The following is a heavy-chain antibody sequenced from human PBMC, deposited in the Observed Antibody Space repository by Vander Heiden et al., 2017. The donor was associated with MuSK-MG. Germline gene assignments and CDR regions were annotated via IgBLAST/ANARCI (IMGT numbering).Heavy chain of an antibody. J-gene: IGHJ4*02. CDR1: GYTFIAYY. Sequence: QVQLVQSGAEAKKPRASAKVSCKASGYTFIAYYIHWVRQAPGQGLQWMGWINPNTGATQYAQNFQGSGTMTRDTSIDSAYMELNRLTSDDAAVYYCARVIRMGYYFVCWGQRT. CDR3: ARVIRMGYYFVC. CDR2: INPNTGAT. V-gene: IGHV1-2*02. D-gene: IGHD2-15*01.